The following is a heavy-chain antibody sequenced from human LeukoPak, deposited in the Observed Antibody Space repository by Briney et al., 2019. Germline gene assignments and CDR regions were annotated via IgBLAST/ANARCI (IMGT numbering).Heavy chain of an antibody. CDR2: ISYDGSNK. Sequence: GRSLRLSCAAPGFTFSSYAMHWVRQAPGKGLEWVAVISYDGSNKYYADSVKGRFTISRDNSKNTLYLQMNSLRAEDTAVYYCARAPKKSYGSFDYWGQGTLVTVSS. V-gene: IGHV3-30*04. J-gene: IGHJ4*02. CDR1: GFTFSSYA. CDR3: ARAPKKSYGSFDY. D-gene: IGHD5-18*01.